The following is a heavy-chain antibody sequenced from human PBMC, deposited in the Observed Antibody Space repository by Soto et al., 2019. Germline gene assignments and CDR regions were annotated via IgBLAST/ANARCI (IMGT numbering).Heavy chain of an antibody. CDR3: ATWHEREHAYDV. CDR1: GGSFSNNY. Sequence: PSETLSLTCAVYGGSFSNNYWTWFRQAPGKGLEWVSALYDVDGSFYADSVKGRFTTSSDSSKTTVYLQMNDLRPDDTAVYYCATWHEREHAYDVWGQGTTVTVSS. J-gene: IGHJ3*01. D-gene: IGHD1-1*01. CDR2: LYDVDGS. V-gene: IGHV3-53*01.